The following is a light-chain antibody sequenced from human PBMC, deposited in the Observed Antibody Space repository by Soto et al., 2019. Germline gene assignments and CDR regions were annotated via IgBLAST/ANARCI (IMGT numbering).Light chain of an antibody. CDR3: QQYYRYPWT. Sequence: EIVMTQSPATLSVSQGESATLSCRASQSISDNLAWYQHKPGQAPRLLIYAASSRATGSPDRFSGGGSGTDFTLTISSLQPDDFAVYYCQQYYRYPWTFGQGTRWIS. CDR2: AAS. J-gene: IGKJ1*01. CDR1: QSISDN. V-gene: IGKV3D-15*01.